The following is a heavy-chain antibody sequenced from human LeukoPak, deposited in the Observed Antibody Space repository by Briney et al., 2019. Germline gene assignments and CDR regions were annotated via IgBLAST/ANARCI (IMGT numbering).Heavy chain of an antibody. J-gene: IGHJ4*02. CDR1: GFTFSTFA. Sequence: GGSLRLSCATSGFTFSTFAMIWVRQPPGKGLEWVSSIFPSGGEIHYADSVRGRFTISRDNSKSILSLQMNSLIAEDTAIYYCATYRQVLLPFESWGQGTLVTVSS. D-gene: IGHD5-18*01. CDR3: ATYRQVLLPFES. V-gene: IGHV3-23*01. CDR2: IFPSGGEI.